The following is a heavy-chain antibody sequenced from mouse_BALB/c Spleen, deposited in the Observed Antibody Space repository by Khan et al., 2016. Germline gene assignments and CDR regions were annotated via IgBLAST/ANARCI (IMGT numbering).Heavy chain of an antibody. D-gene: IGHD1-1*01. V-gene: IGHV3-1*02. CDR3: TRSYYGGAPWFAY. Sequence: EVQLVESGPDLVKPSQSLSLTCTVSGYSITSDYSWHWIRQFPGNKLEWMGYIHYSGSTNCNPSLKSRISITRDTSKNQFFLQLNSVTTEDTATXYCTRSYYGGAPWFAYWGQGTLVTVSA. CDR1: GYSITSDYS. CDR2: IHYSGST. J-gene: IGHJ3*01.